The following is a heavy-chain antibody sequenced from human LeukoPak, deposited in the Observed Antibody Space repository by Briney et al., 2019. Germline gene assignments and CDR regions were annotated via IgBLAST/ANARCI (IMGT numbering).Heavy chain of an antibody. CDR3: ATAHRRYSSGWRPPGY. D-gene: IGHD6-19*01. CDR1: GYTFTSYD. CDR2: MNPNSGNT. J-gene: IGHJ4*02. Sequence: ASVKVSCKASGYTFTSYDINWVRQATGQGLEWMGWMNPNSGNTGYAQKFQGRVTMTEDTSTDTAYMELSSLRSEDTAVYYCATAHRRYSSGWRPPGYWGQGTLVTVSS. V-gene: IGHV1-8*01.